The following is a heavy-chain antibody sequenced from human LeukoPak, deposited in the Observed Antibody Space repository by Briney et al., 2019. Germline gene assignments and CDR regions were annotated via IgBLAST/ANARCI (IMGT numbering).Heavy chain of an antibody. Sequence: GASVKVSCKASGYTFTSYAMHWVRQAPGQRLEWMGWINAGNGNTKYSQKFQGRVTITRDTSASTAYMELSSLRSEDTAVYYCARGQQLSRDRYFDLWGHGTLVTVSS. CDR3: ARGQQLSRDRYFDL. V-gene: IGHV1-3*01. J-gene: IGHJ2*01. D-gene: IGHD6-13*01. CDR1: GYTFTSYA. CDR2: INAGNGNT.